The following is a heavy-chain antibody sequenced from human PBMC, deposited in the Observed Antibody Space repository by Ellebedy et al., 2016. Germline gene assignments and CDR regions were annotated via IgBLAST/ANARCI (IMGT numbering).Heavy chain of an antibody. CDR3: AVATIFDY. D-gene: IGHD5-24*01. CDR1: GFTFNSYS. CDR2: ISSTSSYI. J-gene: IGHJ4*02. Sequence: GGSLRLSXAASGFTFNSYSMNWVRQAPGKGLEWVSSISSTSSYIYYADSVKGRFTISRDNAKNSLYLQMNSLRAEDTAVYYCAVATIFDYWGQGTLVTVSS. V-gene: IGHV3-21*01.